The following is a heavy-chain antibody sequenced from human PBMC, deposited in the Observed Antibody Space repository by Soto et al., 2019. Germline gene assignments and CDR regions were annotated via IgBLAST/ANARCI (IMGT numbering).Heavy chain of an antibody. CDR3: ARLAMATRRGYYGMDV. D-gene: IGHD5-12*01. V-gene: IGHV5-10-1*01. J-gene: IGHJ6*02. CDR2: IDPSDSYT. Sequence: GESLKISCKGSGYSFTSYWISWVRQMPGKGLEWMGRIDPSDSYTNYGPSFQGHVTISADKSISTAYLQWSSLKASDTAMYYCARLAMATRRGYYGMDVWGQGTTVTAP. CDR1: GYSFTSYW.